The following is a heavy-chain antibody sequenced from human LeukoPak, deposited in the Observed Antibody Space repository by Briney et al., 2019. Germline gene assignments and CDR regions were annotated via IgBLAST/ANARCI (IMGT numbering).Heavy chain of an antibody. Sequence: SETLSLTCAVYGGSFSGYYWSWIRQPPGKGLEWIGEINHSGSTNYNPSLKSRVTISVDTSKNQFSLKLSSVTAADTAVYYCAREGYYYGSGSTTGEFDYWGQGTLVTVSS. CDR2: INHSGST. J-gene: IGHJ4*02. CDR1: GGSFSGYY. V-gene: IGHV4-34*01. CDR3: AREGYYYGSGSTTGEFDY. D-gene: IGHD3-10*01.